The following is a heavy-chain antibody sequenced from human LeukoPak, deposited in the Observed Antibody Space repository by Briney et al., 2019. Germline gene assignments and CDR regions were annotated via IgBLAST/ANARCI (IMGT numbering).Heavy chain of an antibody. D-gene: IGHD4-23*01. Sequence: GSSVTVSCTASGGTFSSYAISWVRQAPGQGLEWMGRIIPILGIANYAQKFQGRVTITADKSTSTAYMELSSLRSEDTAVYYCARGGGTTVVYWGQGTLVTVSS. CDR2: IIPILGIA. CDR1: GGTFSSYA. CDR3: ARGGGTTVVY. J-gene: IGHJ4*02. V-gene: IGHV1-69*04.